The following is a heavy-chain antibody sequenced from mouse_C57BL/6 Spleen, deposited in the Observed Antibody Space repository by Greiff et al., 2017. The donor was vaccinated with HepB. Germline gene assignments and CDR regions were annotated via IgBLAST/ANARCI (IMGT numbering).Heavy chain of an antibody. V-gene: IGHV1-66*01. CDR3: ARFGTFRAMDY. Sequence: QVQLQQSGPELVKPGASVKISCKASGYSFTSYYIHWVKQRPGQGLEWIGWIYPGSGNTKYNEKFKGKATLTADKSSSTAYMQLSSLTAEDSAVYYCARFGTFRAMDYWGQGTSVTVSS. CDR2: IYPGSGNT. CDR1: GYSFTSYY. J-gene: IGHJ4*01.